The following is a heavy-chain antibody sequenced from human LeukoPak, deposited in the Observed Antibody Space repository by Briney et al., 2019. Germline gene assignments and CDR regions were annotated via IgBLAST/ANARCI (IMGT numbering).Heavy chain of an antibody. J-gene: IGHJ4*02. V-gene: IGHV1-18*01. CDR3: ARDSGRITRGRLCPDY. Sequence: ASVKVSCKASGYTFTTYGISWVRQAPGQGLEWMAWINGYNGNTNYTQSLQGRVTMTTDTSTSTAYMELRSLRTDDTAVYYCARDSGRITRGRLCPDYWGQGTLVTVSS. CDR1: GYTFTTYG. D-gene: IGHD3-10*01. CDR2: INGYNGNT.